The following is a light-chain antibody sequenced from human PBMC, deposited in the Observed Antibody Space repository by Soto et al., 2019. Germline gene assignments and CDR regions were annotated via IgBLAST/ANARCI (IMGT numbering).Light chain of an antibody. Sequence: EIVMTQSPATLSVSPGERATLSCRASQSVSDNLAWYQQKPGQAPRLLTYAASTRATGIPARFSGSGSGTEFTLTISSLQSEDFAVYYCQQYDNWPPWTFGQGTKVEIK. V-gene: IGKV3-15*01. CDR3: QQYDNWPPWT. J-gene: IGKJ1*01. CDR2: AAS. CDR1: QSVSDN.